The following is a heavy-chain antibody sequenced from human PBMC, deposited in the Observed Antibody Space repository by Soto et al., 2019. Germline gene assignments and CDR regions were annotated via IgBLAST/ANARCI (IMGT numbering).Heavy chain of an antibody. D-gene: IGHD5-18*01. CDR2: IYYSGST. CDR3: ARSTGYSYGIFDY. J-gene: IGHJ4*02. Sequence: SETLSLTCTVSGRSISRYYWSCIRQPPGKGLEWIGYIYYSGSTNYNPSLKSRVTISVDTSKNQFSLKLSSVTAADTAVYYCARSTGYSYGIFDYWGQGTLVTVSS. CDR1: GRSISRYY. V-gene: IGHV4-59*01.